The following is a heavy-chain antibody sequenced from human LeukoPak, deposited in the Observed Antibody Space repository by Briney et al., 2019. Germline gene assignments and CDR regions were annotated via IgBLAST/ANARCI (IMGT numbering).Heavy chain of an antibody. Sequence: GGSLRLSCEASGFTFSDYYMNWIRQAPGKGLEWVSYISSGSSYTNYADSVKGRFTISRDNPKNSLYLQMNSLRAEDTAVYYCARGSMRMATAGLADYWGQGTLVTVSS. D-gene: IGHD5-24*01. J-gene: IGHJ4*02. V-gene: IGHV3-11*05. CDR2: ISSGSSYT. CDR3: ARGSMRMATAGLADY. CDR1: GFTFSDYY.